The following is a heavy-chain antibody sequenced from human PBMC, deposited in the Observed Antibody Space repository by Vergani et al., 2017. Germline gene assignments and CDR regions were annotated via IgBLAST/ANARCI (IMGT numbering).Heavy chain of an antibody. J-gene: IGHJ6*04. CDR1: GGTFSSYA. Sequence: QVQLVQSGAEVKKPGSSVKVSCKASGGTFSSYAISWVRQAPGQGLEWMGGIIPIFGTANYAQKFQGRVTITADKSTSTAYMELSSLRSEDTAVYYCARDCSSTSCYDTDYYGMDVWSEGTTVTVSS. V-gene: IGHV1-69*06. CDR2: IIPIFGTA. D-gene: IGHD2-2*01. CDR3: ARDCSSTSCYDTDYYGMDV.